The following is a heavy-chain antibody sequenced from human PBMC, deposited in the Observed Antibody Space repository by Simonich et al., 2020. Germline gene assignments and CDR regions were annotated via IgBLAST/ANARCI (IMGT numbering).Heavy chain of an antibody. CDR2: INPNSMGT. D-gene: IGHD6-13*01. V-gene: IGHV1-2*02. J-gene: IGHJ1*01. CDR1: GYTFTGYY. Sequence: QVQLVQSGAEVKKPGASVKVSCKASGYTFTGYYMHWGRQAPGQGLGGMGWINPNSMGTNYAQKCQGRVTMTRDTSISTAYMELSRLRSDDTAVYYCARSHIAAAGTGYFQHWGQGTLVTVSS. CDR3: ARSHIAAAGTGYFQH.